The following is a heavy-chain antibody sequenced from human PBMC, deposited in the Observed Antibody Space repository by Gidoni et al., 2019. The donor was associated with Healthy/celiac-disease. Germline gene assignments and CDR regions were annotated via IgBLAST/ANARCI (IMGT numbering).Heavy chain of an antibody. Sequence: EVQLVETGGGLVQPGRSLRLSCTASGFTFGDYAMSWVRQAPGKGLEWVGFIRSKAYGGTTEYAASVKGRFTISRDDSKSIAYLQMNSLKTEDTAVYYCTRVTIFGYYYYYGMDVWGQGTTVTVSS. D-gene: IGHD3-3*01. CDR3: TRVTIFGYYYYYGMDV. V-gene: IGHV3-49*04. J-gene: IGHJ6*02. CDR1: GFTFGDYA. CDR2: IRSKAYGGTT.